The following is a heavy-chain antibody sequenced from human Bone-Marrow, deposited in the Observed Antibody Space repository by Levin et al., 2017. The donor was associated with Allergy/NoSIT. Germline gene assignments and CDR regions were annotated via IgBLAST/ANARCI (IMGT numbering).Heavy chain of an antibody. V-gene: IGHV1-2*02. J-gene: IGHJ2*01. CDR2: INPNRGDT. D-gene: IGHD3-10*01. Sequence: GESLKISCKASGYTFTDYYVHWVRQAPGQGLEWMGWINPNRGDTNSAQKFQGRVTMTRDTSVSTAYMELTRLRSDDTAVYYCTRTWLPDWYFDLWGRGTLVTVSS. CDR3: TRTWLPDWYFDL. CDR1: GYTFTDYY.